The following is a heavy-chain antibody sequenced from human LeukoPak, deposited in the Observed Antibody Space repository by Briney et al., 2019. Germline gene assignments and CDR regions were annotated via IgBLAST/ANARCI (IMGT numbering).Heavy chain of an antibody. CDR1: GFTFSSYA. D-gene: IGHD3-10*01. V-gene: IGHV3-30-3*01. CDR2: ISYDGSNK. J-gene: IGHJ4*02. CDR3: GRGSVGFGELNY. Sequence: PGGSLRLSCAASGFTFSSYAMHWVRQAPGKGLEWVAVISYDGSNKFCADSVKGRFTLSRDNSKNTLYLQMNSLRIEDTAVYYCGRGSVGFGELNYWGQGTLVTVSS.